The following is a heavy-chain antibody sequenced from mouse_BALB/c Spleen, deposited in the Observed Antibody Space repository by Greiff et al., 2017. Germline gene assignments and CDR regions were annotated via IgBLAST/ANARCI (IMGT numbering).Heavy chain of an antibody. CDR1: GFTFSSYG. J-gene: IGHJ4*01. CDR3: ARDGTMMKTGGGYAMDY. V-gene: IGHV5-6*01. Sequence: EVQRVESGGDLVKPGGSLKLSCAASGFTFSSYGLSCVRQTPDKRLAWVATISSGGSYTYYPDRVMGRITIFRDSAKNTLYLQKSSLKTEDTAMYYCARDGTMMKTGGGYAMDYWGQGTSVTVSA. D-gene: IGHD2-3*01. CDR2: ISSGGSYT.